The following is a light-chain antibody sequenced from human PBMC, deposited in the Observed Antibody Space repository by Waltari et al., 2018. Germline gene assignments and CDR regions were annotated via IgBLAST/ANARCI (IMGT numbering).Light chain of an antibody. Sequence: EIVLTQSPGTLYLSPGERVTLSCRASQFVANNFLAWYQHRRGLAPRLLIYGASTRATGIPDRFSGRGSGTVFALTITRLEPEDFAVYYCLQYGSLPSTFGPGTTVDVK. CDR1: QFVANNF. CDR2: GAS. CDR3: LQYGSLPST. J-gene: IGKJ3*01. V-gene: IGKV3-20*01.